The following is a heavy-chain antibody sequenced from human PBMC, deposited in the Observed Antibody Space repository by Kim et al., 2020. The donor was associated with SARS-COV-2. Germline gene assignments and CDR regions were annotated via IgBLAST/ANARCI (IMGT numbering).Heavy chain of an antibody. V-gene: IGHV3-66*01. CDR3: ARDRYWFGSGD. Sequence: GGSLRLSCAASEFSVSSNYMNWVRQAPGKGLEWVSVIYSGGSTYYADSVKGRFTISRDNSKNILYLQMNSLRVEDTAVYYCARDRYWFGSGDWGQGTLVTVSS. J-gene: IGHJ4*02. CDR1: EFSVSSNY. CDR2: IYSGGST. D-gene: IGHD3-10*01.